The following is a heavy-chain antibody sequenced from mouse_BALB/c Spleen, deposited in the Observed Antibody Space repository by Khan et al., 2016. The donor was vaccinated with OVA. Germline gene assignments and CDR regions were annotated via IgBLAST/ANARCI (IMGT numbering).Heavy chain of an antibody. J-gene: IGHJ4*01. CDR1: GYTFTSHT. CDR3: ARRTTEYALDY. D-gene: IGHD2-14*01. V-gene: IGHV1-4*01. Sequence: QVQLKQSGAELARPGASVKMSCKASGYTFTSHTMHWVKQRPGQGLEWIGYINPRSGYTQYNQKFNDKATSTADISSSTAYMQLSSLTSEDSAVYYCARRTTEYALDYWGQGTSVTVSS. CDR2: INPRSGYT.